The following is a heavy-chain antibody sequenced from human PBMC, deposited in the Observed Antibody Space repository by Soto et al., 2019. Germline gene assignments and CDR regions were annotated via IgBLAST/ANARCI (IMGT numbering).Heavy chain of an antibody. Sequence: ASVKVSCKTSGYSFTSYYMHWVRQAPGQGLEWMGIINPSGGSTTYAQKFQGRVTMTRDTSTSTVFMELSSLRSADTAVYYCARGGHFAVVTASFDYWGQGTLDTVSS. CDR1: GYSFTSYY. J-gene: IGHJ4*02. V-gene: IGHV1-46*03. CDR3: ARGGHFAVVTASFDY. D-gene: IGHD2-21*02. CDR2: INPSGGST.